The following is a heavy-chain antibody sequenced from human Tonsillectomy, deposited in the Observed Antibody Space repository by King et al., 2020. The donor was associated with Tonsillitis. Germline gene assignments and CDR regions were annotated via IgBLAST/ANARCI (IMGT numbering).Heavy chain of an antibody. V-gene: IGHV3-9*01. D-gene: IGHD3-22*01. CDR3: TKDPDYYDSSTS. Sequence: VQLVQSGGALVQPGRSLRLSCAASGFSFDDYAMHWVRQAPGKGLEWVSGLSWKSGTIGYADSGKGRFTISRDNAKNFLYLQMNSLRAEDTALYYCTKDPDYYDSSTSWGQGTLVTVSS. CDR2: LSWKSGTI. J-gene: IGHJ4*02. CDR1: GFSFDDYA.